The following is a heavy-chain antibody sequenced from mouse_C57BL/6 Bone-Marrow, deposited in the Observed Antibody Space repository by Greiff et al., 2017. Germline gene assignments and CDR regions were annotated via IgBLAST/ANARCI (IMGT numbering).Heavy chain of an antibody. CDR1: GFTFSNYW. Sequence: DVQLVESGGGLVQPGGSMKLSCVASGFTFSNYWMNWVRQSPEKGLEWVAQIRLKSDNYATHYAESVKGRFTISRDDSKSSVYLQMNNLRAEDTGIYYCTVYDYDPFAYWGQGTLVTVSA. CDR2: IRLKSDNYAT. D-gene: IGHD2-4*01. CDR3: TVYDYDPFAY. J-gene: IGHJ3*01. V-gene: IGHV6-3*01.